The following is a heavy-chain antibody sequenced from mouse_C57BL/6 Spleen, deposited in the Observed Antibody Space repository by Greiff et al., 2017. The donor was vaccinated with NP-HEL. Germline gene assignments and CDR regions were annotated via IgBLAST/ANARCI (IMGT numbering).Heavy chain of an antibody. V-gene: IGHV1-55*01. CDR3: ASLGAAGVDEAGFAY. CDR1: GYTFTSYW. D-gene: IGHD1-1*01. J-gene: IGHJ3*01. CDR2: IFPGSGST. Sequence: QVQLQQPGAELVKPGASVKMSCKASGYTFTSYWITWVKQRPGQGLEWIGDIFPGSGSTNYNEKFKSQATLTVDTSSSTAYMQLSSLTSEEYAVEYCASLGAAGVDEAGFAYWGQGTLVTVSA.